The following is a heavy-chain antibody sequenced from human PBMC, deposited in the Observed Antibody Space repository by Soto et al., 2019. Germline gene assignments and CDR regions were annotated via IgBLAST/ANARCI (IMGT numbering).Heavy chain of an antibody. J-gene: IGHJ6*02. V-gene: IGHV3-21*01. CDR2: ISSSSSYI. D-gene: IGHD2-21*02. Sequence: GGSLRLSCAASGFTFSSYSMNWVRQAPGKGLEWVSSISSSSSYIYYADSVKGRFTISRDNAKNSLYLQMNSLRAEDTAVYYCAREGARGDTGDYYYYYGMDVWGQGTTVTVSS. CDR1: GFTFSSYS. CDR3: AREGARGDTGDYYYYYGMDV.